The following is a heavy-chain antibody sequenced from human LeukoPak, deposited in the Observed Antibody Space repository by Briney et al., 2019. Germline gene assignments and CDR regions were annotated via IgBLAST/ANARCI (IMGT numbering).Heavy chain of an antibody. CDR3: ARRYCSGGSCYSERGAFDI. D-gene: IGHD2-15*01. V-gene: IGHV4-61*02. J-gene: IGHJ3*02. Sequence: SETLSLTCTVSGGSISSGSYYWSWIRQPAGKGLEWIGRIYKSGSTNYNPSLKSRVTISVDTSKNQFSLKLSSVTAADTAVYYCARRYCSGGSCYSERGAFDIWGQGTMVTVSS. CDR2: IYKSGST. CDR1: GGSISSGSYY.